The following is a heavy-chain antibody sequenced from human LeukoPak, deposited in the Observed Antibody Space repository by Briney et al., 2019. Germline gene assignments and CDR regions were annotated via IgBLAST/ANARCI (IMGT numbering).Heavy chain of an antibody. CDR1: GRSISNYY. CDR3: AREGIRGSYYTD. V-gene: IGHV4-59*01. CDR2: IYYSGTT. D-gene: IGHD1-26*01. Sequence: SESLSLACTVSGRSISNYYWSWIRQPPGKGLEWIGYIYYSGTTKYNPSLSSRVTMSVDTSKNQFSLNLTSVTAADTAVYYCAREGIRGSYYTDWGQGTLVIVSS. J-gene: IGHJ1*01.